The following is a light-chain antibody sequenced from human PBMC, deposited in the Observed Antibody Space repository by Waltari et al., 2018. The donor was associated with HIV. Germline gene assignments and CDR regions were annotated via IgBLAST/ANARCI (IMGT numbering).Light chain of an antibody. CDR1: SSAVGGYES. CDR3: CSYAGTYTYVL. Sequence: QSALTQPRSVSGSPGQSVTISCPGTSSAVGGYESVSWYLQHPGKVPKLIIYEVIKRPSGVPDRFSGSKSGNTASLTISGLQTEDEADYFCCSYAGTYTYVLFGGGTKLTVL. J-gene: IGLJ3*02. V-gene: IGLV2-11*01. CDR2: EVI.